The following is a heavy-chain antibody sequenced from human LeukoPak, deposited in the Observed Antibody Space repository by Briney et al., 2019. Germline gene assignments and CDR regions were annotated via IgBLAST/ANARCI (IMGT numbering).Heavy chain of an antibody. CDR2: INHSGST. CDR3: ARRYSSSWSSWFDP. Sequence: SETLSLTCTVSGVSISSGSYYWSWIRQPPGKGLEWIGEINHSGSTNYNPSLKSRVTISVDTSKNQFSLNLSSVTAADTAVYYCARRYSSSWSSWFDPWGQGTLVTVSS. D-gene: IGHD6-13*01. J-gene: IGHJ5*02. V-gene: IGHV4-39*07. CDR1: GVSISSGSYY.